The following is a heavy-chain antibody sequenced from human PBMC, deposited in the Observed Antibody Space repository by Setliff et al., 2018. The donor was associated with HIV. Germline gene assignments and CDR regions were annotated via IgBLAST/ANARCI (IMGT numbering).Heavy chain of an antibody. CDR3: ASAGAWQRNALDI. V-gene: IGHV1-46*01. J-gene: IGHJ3*02. Sequence: GASVKVSCKPSGYSFTNHCMHWVRQAPGQGLEWMGVINPTGGSTRNTQKFQGRVAMTRDTSTSTVYMELSSLRSEDTAVYYCASAGAWQRNALDIWGQGTMVTVSS. CDR1: GYSFTNHC. D-gene: IGHD5-12*01. CDR2: INPTGGST.